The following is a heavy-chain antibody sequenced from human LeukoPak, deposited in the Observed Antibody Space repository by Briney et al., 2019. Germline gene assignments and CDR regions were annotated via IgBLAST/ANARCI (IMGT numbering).Heavy chain of an antibody. Sequence: ASVRVSCKVSGNSXTESPMHWVRQAPGRGLEWMGGFDHEDAETIYAENFQGRLTMTEDTSTHTAFMELSRLTSEDTAVYYCTTRRGSVAVAGYYFNSWGQGTLVTVSS. CDR2: FDHEDAET. D-gene: IGHD6-19*01. CDR3: TTRRGSVAVAGYYFNS. V-gene: IGHV1-24*01. CDR1: GNSXTESP. J-gene: IGHJ4*02.